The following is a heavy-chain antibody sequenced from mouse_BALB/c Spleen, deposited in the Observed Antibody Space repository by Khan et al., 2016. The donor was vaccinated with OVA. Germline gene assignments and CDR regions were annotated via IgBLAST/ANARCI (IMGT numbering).Heavy chain of an antibody. D-gene: IGHD1-2*01. Sequence: QVQLKESGPGLVAPSQSLSITCTVSGFSLTYYGINWICQPPGKGLEWLGMIWGDGSTDYNSALKSRLSISKDNSKSQVFLKMNSLQTDDTARFYCARELRLGGFAYWGQGTLVTVSA. V-gene: IGHV2-6-7*01. CDR3: ARELRLGGFAY. J-gene: IGHJ3*01. CDR1: GFSLTYYG. CDR2: IWGDGST.